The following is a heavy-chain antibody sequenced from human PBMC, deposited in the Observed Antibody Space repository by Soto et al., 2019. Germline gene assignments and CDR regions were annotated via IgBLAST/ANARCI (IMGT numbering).Heavy chain of an antibody. V-gene: IGHV3-48*04. Sequence: GGSLRLSCAASGFTFSSYTMNWVRQAPGKGLEWLSYIRLSGSATYNTGSVKGRFTISRDNAKNSLYLQMNSLRAEDTAVYYCARDVSDYDILTGYYLNWFDPWGQGTLVTVSS. CDR1: GFTFSSYT. D-gene: IGHD3-9*01. CDR3: ARDVSDYDILTGYYLNWFDP. CDR2: IRLSGSAT. J-gene: IGHJ5*02.